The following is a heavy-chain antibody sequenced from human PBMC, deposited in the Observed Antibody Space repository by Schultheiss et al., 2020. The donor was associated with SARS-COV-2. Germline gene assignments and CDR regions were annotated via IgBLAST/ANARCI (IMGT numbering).Heavy chain of an antibody. CDR3: ASGPHVDTAMPFDY. Sequence: GSLRLSCAVYGGSFSGYYWSWIRQPPGKGLEWIGYIYYSGSTNYNPSLKSRVTISVDTSKNQFSLKLSSVTAADTAVYYCASGPHVDTAMPFDYWGQGTLVTVSS. CDR1: GGSFSGYY. CDR2: IYYSGST. D-gene: IGHD5-18*01. V-gene: IGHV4-59*12. J-gene: IGHJ4*02.